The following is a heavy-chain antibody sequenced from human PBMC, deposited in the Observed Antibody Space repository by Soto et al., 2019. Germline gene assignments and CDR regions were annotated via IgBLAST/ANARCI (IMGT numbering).Heavy chain of an antibody. CDR2: IYWDDSK. CDR3: AHKGPEDWPLDY. Sequence: QITLKESGPPLVRPTQTLTLTCAFSGFSLSTSGVGVGWIRQPPGKALEWLAVIYWDDSKHYSPSLRSRLTITKDTSKNQVVLTMTNMDPMDTCTYYCAHKGPEDWPLDYWGQGTLVTVSS. D-gene: IGHD3-9*01. J-gene: IGHJ4*02. CDR1: GFSLSTSGVG. V-gene: IGHV2-5*02.